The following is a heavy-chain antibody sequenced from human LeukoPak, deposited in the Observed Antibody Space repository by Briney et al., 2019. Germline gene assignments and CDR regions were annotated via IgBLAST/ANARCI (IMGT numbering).Heavy chain of an antibody. CDR1: GASIRSSSYY. V-gene: IGHV4-39*01. J-gene: IGHJ4*02. CDR3: ASTLTYYYGSGGYYIDC. D-gene: IGHD3-10*01. CDR2: IFYSGST. Sequence: SETLSLTCTVSGASIRSSSYYWGWIRQPPGRGLEWIGSIFYSGSTYYNPSIKSRVTISVDTSKNQFSLKLRSVTAADTAVYYCASTLTYYYGSGGYYIDCWGQGTLVTVSS.